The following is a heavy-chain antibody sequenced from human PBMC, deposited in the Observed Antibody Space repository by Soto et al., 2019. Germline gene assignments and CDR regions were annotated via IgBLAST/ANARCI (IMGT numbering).Heavy chain of an antibody. CDR2: ISGNSGDT. Sequence: QVQLVQSGAEVKKPGASVKVSCKACGFNLRYYGICWLRQAPGQGLEWMGWISGNSGDTKYAQKLQGRVTLTTDTSTSTAYMELRSLRSDDTAVYYCAREDYDTNIWGQGTLVTVSS. CDR3: AREDYDTNI. CDR1: GFNLRYYG. V-gene: IGHV1-18*01. J-gene: IGHJ4*02. D-gene: IGHD3-22*01.